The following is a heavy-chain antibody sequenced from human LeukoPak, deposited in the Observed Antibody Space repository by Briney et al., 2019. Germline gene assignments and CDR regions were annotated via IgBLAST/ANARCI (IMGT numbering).Heavy chain of an antibody. V-gene: IGHV3-21*01. J-gene: IGHJ4*02. Sequence: PGGSLRLSCAASGFTFSSYSMNWVRQAPGKGLEGVSSISSSSSYIYYADSVKGRFTISRDNAKNSLYLQMNSLRAEDTAVYYCARDLGIVVVTPPQYWGQGTLVTVSS. D-gene: IGHD2-21*02. CDR1: GFTFSSYS. CDR2: ISSSSSYI. CDR3: ARDLGIVVVTPPQY.